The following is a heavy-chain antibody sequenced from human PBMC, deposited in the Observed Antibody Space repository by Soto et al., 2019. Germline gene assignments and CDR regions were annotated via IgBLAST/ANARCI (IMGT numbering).Heavy chain of an antibody. CDR2: IHYSGST. CDR1: GGSISGSY. V-gene: IGHV4-59*01. Sequence: PSETLSLTCTVSGGSISGSYWSWIRQTPGKVLEWVGYIHYSGSTNYNPSLKSRVTMSVDSAKNQFSLQLSSVTAADTTGYICTKYRRTDAEGYSLDYWGQGALVTVSS. D-gene: IGHD2-15*01. J-gene: IGHJ4*02. CDR3: TKYRRTDAEGYSLDY.